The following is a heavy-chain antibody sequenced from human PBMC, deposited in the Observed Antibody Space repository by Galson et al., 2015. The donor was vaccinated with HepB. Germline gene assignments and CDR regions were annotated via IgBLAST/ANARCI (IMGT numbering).Heavy chain of an antibody. CDR3: ASGDYYDSSGYDLFDY. CDR1: GGTFSSYA. V-gene: IGHV1-69*13. Sequence: SVKVSCKASGGTFSSYAISWVRQAPGQGLEWMGGIIPIFGTANYAQKFQGRVTITADESTSTAYMELSSLRSEDTAVYYCASGDYYDSSGYDLFDYWGQGTLVTVSS. D-gene: IGHD3-22*01. J-gene: IGHJ4*02. CDR2: IIPIFGTA.